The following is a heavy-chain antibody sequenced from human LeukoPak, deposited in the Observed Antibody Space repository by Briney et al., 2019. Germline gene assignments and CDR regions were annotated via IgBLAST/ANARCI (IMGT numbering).Heavy chain of an antibody. CDR3: AKVGYCSGGSCSNMDV. Sequence: GGSLRLSCAASGFTFSSYGMHWVRQAPGKGLEWVAFIRCDGSNKYYADSVKGRFTISRDNSKNTLYLQMNSLRAEDTAVYYCAKVGYCSGGSCSNMDVWGKGTTVTVSS. D-gene: IGHD2-15*01. CDR2: IRCDGSNK. CDR1: GFTFSSYG. J-gene: IGHJ6*03. V-gene: IGHV3-30*02.